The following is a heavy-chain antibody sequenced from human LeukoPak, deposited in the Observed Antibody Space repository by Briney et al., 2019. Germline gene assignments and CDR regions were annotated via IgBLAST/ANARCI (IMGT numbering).Heavy chain of an antibody. CDR2: IYYSGST. CDR1: GGSINSYY. Sequence: SETLSLTCTVSGGSINSYYWSWIRQPPGKGLEWIGYIYYSGSTNYNPSLKSRVTISVDTSKNQFSLKLSSVTAADTAVYYCASSRYDYDILTLRDAFDIWGQGTMVTVSS. D-gene: IGHD3-9*01. CDR3: ASSRYDYDILTLRDAFDI. J-gene: IGHJ3*02. V-gene: IGHV4-59*01.